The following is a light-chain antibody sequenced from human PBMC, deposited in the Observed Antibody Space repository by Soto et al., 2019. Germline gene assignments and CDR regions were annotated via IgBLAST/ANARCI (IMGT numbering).Light chain of an antibody. CDR1: SSDVGRYNY. CDR2: DVN. J-gene: IGLJ2*01. V-gene: IGLV2-14*01. CDR3: CSYGGSFTLI. Sequence: QSALTQPASVSGSPGQSITISCTGTSSDVGRYNYVSWYRQHPGTAPKLIISDVNSRPSGISNRFSGSKSGNTASLTISGLQAEDEAYYYCCSYGGSFTLIFGGGTKLTVL.